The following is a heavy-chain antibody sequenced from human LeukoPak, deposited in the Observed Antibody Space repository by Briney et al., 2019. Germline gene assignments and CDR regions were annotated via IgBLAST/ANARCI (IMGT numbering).Heavy chain of an antibody. J-gene: IGHJ4*02. CDR2: ISGGAIST. CDR3: AKSSSLVVITNFDY. CDR1: GFTFSSYV. V-gene: IGHV3-23*01. D-gene: IGHD3-22*01. Sequence: GGSLRLSCAASGFTFSSYVMSWVRQAPGKGLEWVSGISGGAISTYYADSVKGRFTISRDNSKNTLYLQMNSLRAEDTAAYYCAKSSSLVVITNFDYWGQGTLVTVSS.